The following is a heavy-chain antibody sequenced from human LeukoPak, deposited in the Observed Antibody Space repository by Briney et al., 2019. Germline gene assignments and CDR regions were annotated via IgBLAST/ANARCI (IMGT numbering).Heavy chain of an antibody. D-gene: IGHD3-22*01. V-gene: IGHV5-51*01. CDR3: ARSSYYYDSSGYYGY. CDR1: GYSFTTYW. Sequence: ESLKISCEGSGYSFTTYWIAWVRQMPGKGLEWMGIIYPGDSDTRHSPSFQGQVTISADKSISTAYLQWSSLKASDTAMYYCARSSYYYDSSGYYGYWGQGTLVTVSS. J-gene: IGHJ4*02. CDR2: IYPGDSDT.